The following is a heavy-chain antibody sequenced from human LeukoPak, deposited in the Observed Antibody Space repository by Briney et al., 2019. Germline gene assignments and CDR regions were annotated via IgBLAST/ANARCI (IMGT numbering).Heavy chain of an antibody. V-gene: IGHV3-30-3*01. J-gene: IGHJ4*02. Sequence: PGRSLRLSCAASGFTFSSYAIHWVRQAPGKGLEWVAVTSYDGSNKYYADSVKGRFTISRDNSKNTLYLQMDSLRAEDTAVYYCARDLSWHYNISHFPPQGEIFDYWGQGTLVTVSS. CDR3: ARDLSWHYNISHFPPQGEIFDY. CDR1: GFTFSSYA. CDR2: TSYDGSNK. D-gene: IGHD3-22*01.